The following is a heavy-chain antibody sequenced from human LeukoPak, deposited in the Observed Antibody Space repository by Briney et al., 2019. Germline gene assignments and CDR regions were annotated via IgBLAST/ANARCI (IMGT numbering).Heavy chain of an antibody. D-gene: IGHD2-2*01. CDR2: INPNSGGT. V-gene: IGHV1-2*02. J-gene: IGHJ4*02. Sequence: ASVKVSCKASGYTFTGYCMHWVRQAPGQGLEWMGWINPNSGGTNYAQKFQGRVTMTRDTSISTAYMELSRLRSDDTAVYYCAREGYCSSTSCYSVVDYRGQGTLVTVSS. CDR1: GYTFTGYC. CDR3: AREGYCSSTSCYSVVDY.